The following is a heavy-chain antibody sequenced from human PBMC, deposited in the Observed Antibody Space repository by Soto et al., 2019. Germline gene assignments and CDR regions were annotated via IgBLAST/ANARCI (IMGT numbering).Heavy chain of an antibody. J-gene: IGHJ4*02. CDR3: ASAESWNKPPDY. D-gene: IGHD1-1*01. CDR1: GFTFSSYS. CDR2: ISSSSSTI. V-gene: IGHV3-48*01. Sequence: GGSLRLSCAASGFTFSSYSMNWVRQAPGKGLEWVSYISSSSSTIYYADSVKGRFTISRDNAKNSLYLRVNGLRAEDTAVYFCASAESWNKPPDYWGQGMLVTVSS.